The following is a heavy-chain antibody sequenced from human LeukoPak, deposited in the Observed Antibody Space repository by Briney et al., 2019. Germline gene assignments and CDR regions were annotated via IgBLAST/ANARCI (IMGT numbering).Heavy chain of an antibody. D-gene: IGHD3-3*01. Sequence: PGGSLRLSCAASGFTVSNNYMSWVRQAPGKGLEWVSVIYSGGSTYYADSVKGRFTISRDNTMNSLYLQMSSLRAEDTAVYYCATDRGWRTSGYYLYYFEYWGQGTLVTYSS. CDR2: IYSGGST. CDR1: GFTVSNNY. J-gene: IGHJ4*02. CDR3: ATDRGWRTSGYYLYYFEY. V-gene: IGHV3-53*01.